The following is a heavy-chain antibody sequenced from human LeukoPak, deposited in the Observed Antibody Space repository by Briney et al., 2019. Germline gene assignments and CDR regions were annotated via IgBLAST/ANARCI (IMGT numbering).Heavy chain of an antibody. J-gene: IGHJ6*03. D-gene: IGHD1-26*01. CDR1: GYTFTNYG. V-gene: IGHV1-18*01. CDR2: ISGYNGHT. CDR3: ARAQGSYYHYYMDV. Sequence: ASVKVSCKASGYTFTNYGISWVRQAPGQGLEWMGWISGYNGHTDYAQKLQGRVTMTTDTSTSTAYMELSSLRSEDTAVYYCARAQGSYYHYYMDVWGKGTTVTVSS.